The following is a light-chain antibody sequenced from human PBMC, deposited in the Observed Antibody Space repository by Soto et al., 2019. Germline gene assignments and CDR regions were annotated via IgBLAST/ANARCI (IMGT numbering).Light chain of an antibody. Sequence: DIVMPQSPLSLPVTPGEPASISCRSSQSLLHSNGYNYLDWYLQKPGQSPQLLIYLGSNRASGVPDRFSGSGSGTDFTLKSSRVEAEDVGVYYCMQARQTPFTFGGGTKVEI. CDR2: LGS. CDR1: QSLLHSNGYNY. J-gene: IGKJ4*01. CDR3: MQARQTPFT. V-gene: IGKV2-28*01.